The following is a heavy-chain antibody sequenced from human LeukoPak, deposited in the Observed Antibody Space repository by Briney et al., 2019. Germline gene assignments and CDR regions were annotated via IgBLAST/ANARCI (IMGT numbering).Heavy chain of an antibody. V-gene: IGHV3-64*01. Sequence: PGGSLRLSCAASGFTFSNYAMHWVRQAPGKGLEYVSAISSNGGNTYSANSVKDRFTISRDNSKSTLYLQMNSLRAEDTAVYYCANRYSSGWFYFDYWGQGTLVTVSS. J-gene: IGHJ4*02. CDR3: ANRYSSGWFYFDY. CDR1: GFTFSNYA. CDR2: ISSNGGNT. D-gene: IGHD6-19*01.